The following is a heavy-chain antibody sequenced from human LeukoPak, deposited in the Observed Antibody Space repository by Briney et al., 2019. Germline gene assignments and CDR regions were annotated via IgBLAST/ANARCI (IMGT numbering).Heavy chain of an antibody. CDR2: IIPIFGTA. CDR1: GGTFSSYA. D-gene: IGHD6-13*01. CDR3: ALRQQLVYGMDV. Sequence: SVKVSCKASGGTFSSYAISWVRQAPGQGLEWMGGIIPIFGTANYAQKFQGRVTITADESTSTAYMELSSLRSEDTAVYYCALRQQLVYGMDVWGRGTTVTVSS. V-gene: IGHV1-69*13. J-gene: IGHJ6*02.